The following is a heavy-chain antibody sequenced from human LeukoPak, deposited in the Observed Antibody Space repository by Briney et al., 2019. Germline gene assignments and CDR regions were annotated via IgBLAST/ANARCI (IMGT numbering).Heavy chain of an antibody. J-gene: IGHJ5*02. Sequence: ASVKVSCKASGYTFTGYYMHWVRQAPGQGLEWMGWINPNSGGTNYAQKFQGRVTMTRDTSISTAYMELSRLRSDDTAVYYCARDFYCSSTSCTHNWFDPWGQGTLVTVSS. CDR1: GYTFTGYY. CDR2: INPNSGGT. V-gene: IGHV1-2*02. D-gene: IGHD2-2*01. CDR3: ARDFYCSSTSCTHNWFDP.